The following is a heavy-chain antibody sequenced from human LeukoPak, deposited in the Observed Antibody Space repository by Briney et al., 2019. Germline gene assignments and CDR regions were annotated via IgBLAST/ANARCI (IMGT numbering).Heavy chain of an antibody. CDR3: ARVGDVLTGYYKTPNY. Sequence: ASVKVSCKASGYTFTGYYMHWVRQAPGQGLEWMGWINPNSGGTNYAQKFQGRVTMTRDTSISTAYMELSRLRSDDTAVYYCARVGDVLTGYYKTPNYWGQGTLVTVSS. D-gene: IGHD3-9*01. CDR1: GYTFTGYY. CDR2: INPNSGGT. J-gene: IGHJ4*02. V-gene: IGHV1-2*02.